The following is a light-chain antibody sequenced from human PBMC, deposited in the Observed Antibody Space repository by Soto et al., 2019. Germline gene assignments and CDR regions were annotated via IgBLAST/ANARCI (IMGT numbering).Light chain of an antibody. CDR1: RTIKTY. CDR3: QQTYSDSS. Sequence: DVRMTQSPSSLSASVGDTITITCRASRTIKTYLNWFQQKPGEPPRLLIYGASTLHDGVPSRFSGSGSGADFTLTISGLQPEDFASYHCQQTYSDSSFGGGTKV. V-gene: IGKV1-39*01. J-gene: IGKJ4*01. CDR2: GAS.